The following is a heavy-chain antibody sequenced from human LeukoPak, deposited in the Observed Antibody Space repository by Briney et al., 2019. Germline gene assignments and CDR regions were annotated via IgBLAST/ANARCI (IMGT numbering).Heavy chain of an antibody. J-gene: IGHJ6*02. CDR2: INPSGGST. CDR1: GYTFTSYY. V-gene: IGHV1-46*01. Sequence: ASVKVSCKASGYTFTSYYMHWVRQAPGQGLEWMGIINPSGGSTSYAQKFQGRVTMTRDTSTSTVYMELSSLRSEDTAVYYCARARRGITMIVVVISPTLYGMDVWGQGTTVTVSS. D-gene: IGHD3-22*01. CDR3: ARARRGITMIVVVISPTLYGMDV.